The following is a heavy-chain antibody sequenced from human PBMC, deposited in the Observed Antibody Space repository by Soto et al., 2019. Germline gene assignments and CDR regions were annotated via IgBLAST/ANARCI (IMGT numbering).Heavy chain of an antibody. V-gene: IGHV1-69*06. Sequence: SVKVSCKASGGTFSSYAISWVRQAPGQGLEWMGGIIPIFGTANYAQKFQGRVTITADKSTSTAYMELSSLRSEDTAVYYCARGRNTVSPYYYYGMDVWGQGTTVTVSS. CDR3: ARGRNTVSPYYYYGMDV. CDR1: GGTFSSYA. CDR2: IIPIFGTA. D-gene: IGHD4-4*01. J-gene: IGHJ6*02.